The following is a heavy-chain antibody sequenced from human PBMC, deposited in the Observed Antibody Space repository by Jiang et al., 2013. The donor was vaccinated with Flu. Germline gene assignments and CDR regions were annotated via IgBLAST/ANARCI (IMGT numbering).Heavy chain of an antibody. CDR2: IWFDGSKK. Sequence: QLLESGGGVVQPGRSLRLSCAASGFIFSTYGMHWVRQAPDKGLEWVAVIWFDGSKKYYTDSVKGRFTISRDNSKNTLFLQMNSLRAEDTAMYYCARDNDADWYFDLWGRGTLVTVSS. V-gene: IGHV3-33*01. D-gene: IGHD1-1*01. CDR3: ARDNDADWYFDL. CDR1: GFIFSTYG. J-gene: IGHJ2*01.